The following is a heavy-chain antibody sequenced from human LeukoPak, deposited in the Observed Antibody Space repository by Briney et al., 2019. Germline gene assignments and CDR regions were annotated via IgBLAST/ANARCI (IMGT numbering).Heavy chain of an antibody. V-gene: IGHV4-34*01. Sequence: SETLSLTCAVYGGSFSGYYWSWIRQSPGKGLEWIGEINDSGSTNYNPSLKSRATISVDASKNQFSLKLSSVTAADTAVYYCANSGVSDYWGQGTLVTVSS. J-gene: IGHJ4*02. CDR3: ANSGVSDY. D-gene: IGHD2-15*01. CDR2: INDSGST. CDR1: GGSFSGYY.